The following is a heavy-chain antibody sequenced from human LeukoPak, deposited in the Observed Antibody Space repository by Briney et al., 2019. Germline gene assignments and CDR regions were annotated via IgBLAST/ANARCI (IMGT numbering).Heavy chain of an antibody. J-gene: IGHJ5*02. CDR3: XXXXXXVXXXXFDA. Sequence: GXSXSSGSYYWSWIRQPAGKGLEWIGRIYTSGSTNYNPSLKSRVTISVDTSKNQFSLKLNSVTAADPAVYXXXXXXXXVXXXXFDAWGXGXLVTVSS. CDR2: IYTSGST. CDR1: GXSXSSGSYY. V-gene: IGHV4-61*02.